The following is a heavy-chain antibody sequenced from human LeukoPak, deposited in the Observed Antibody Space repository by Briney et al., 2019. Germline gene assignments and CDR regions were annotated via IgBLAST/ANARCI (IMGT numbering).Heavy chain of an antibody. V-gene: IGHV4-34*01. D-gene: IGHD2-21*02. Sequence: SETLSLTCAVYGGSFSGYYWSWIRQPPGKGLEWIGEINHSGSTNYNPSLKSRVTISVDTSKNQFSLKLSSVTAADTAVYYCARGKSAVVTAGNKPFDYWGQGTLVTVSS. J-gene: IGHJ4*02. CDR3: ARGKSAVVTAGNKPFDY. CDR2: INHSGST. CDR1: GGSFSGYY.